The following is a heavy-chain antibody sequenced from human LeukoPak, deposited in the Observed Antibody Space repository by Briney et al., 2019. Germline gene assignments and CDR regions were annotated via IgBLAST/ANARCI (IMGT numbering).Heavy chain of an antibody. J-gene: IGHJ5*02. CDR2: IKQDGSEK. D-gene: IGHD5-18*01. CDR3: ARSGYSYGRNWFDP. CDR1: GFTFSSYW. V-gene: IGHV3-7*01. Sequence: GGSLRLSCAASGFTFSSYWMSWVRQAPGKGLEWVANIKQDGSEKYYVDSVKGRFTISRDNAKNSLYLQMNSLRAEDTAVYYCARSGYSYGRNWFDPWGQGTLVTVSS.